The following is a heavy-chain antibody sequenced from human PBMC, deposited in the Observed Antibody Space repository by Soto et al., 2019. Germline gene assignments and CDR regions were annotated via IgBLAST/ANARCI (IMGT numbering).Heavy chain of an antibody. CDR3: ARDSTMVRGVVNWFDP. V-gene: IGHV3-7*01. CDR2: IKQDGSEK. J-gene: IGHJ5*02. D-gene: IGHD3-10*01. CDR1: GFTFSSYW. Sequence: EVQLVESGGGLVQPGGSLRLSCAASGFTFSSYWMSWVRQAPGKGLEWVANIKQDGSEKYYVDSVKGRFTISRDNAKNSRYLQMNSLRAEDTAVYYCARDSTMVRGVVNWFDPWGQGTLVTVSS.